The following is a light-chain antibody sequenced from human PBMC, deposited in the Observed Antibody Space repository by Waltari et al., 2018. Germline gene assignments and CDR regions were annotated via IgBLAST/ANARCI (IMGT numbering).Light chain of an antibody. CDR2: YPS. Sequence: IQLTQSQSSVSASVGDRVTLTCRESQHISNCLAWYQQMPGKSPKLLISYPSNLQSGVPPRFSGSGSGTHFTLTINRLQPDDSATYYCQQTNDFPLTFGGGTKVEI. CDR1: QHISNC. V-gene: IGKV1-12*01. J-gene: IGKJ4*01. CDR3: QQTNDFPLT.